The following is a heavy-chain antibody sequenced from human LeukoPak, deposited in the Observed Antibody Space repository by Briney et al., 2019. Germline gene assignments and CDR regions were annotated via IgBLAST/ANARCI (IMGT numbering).Heavy chain of an antibody. V-gene: IGHV1-2*02. CDR2: INPNSGGT. Sequence: ASVKVSCKPSGYTFTVCYMHWVRQAPGQGREWRGWINPNSGGTNYAQKFQGRVTMTRDTSISTAYMELSRLRSDDTAVYYCARDGAGSGSYLRGCWFDPWGQGTLVTVSS. J-gene: IGHJ5*02. CDR1: GYTFTVCY. CDR3: ARDGAGSGSYLRGCWFDP. D-gene: IGHD3-10*01.